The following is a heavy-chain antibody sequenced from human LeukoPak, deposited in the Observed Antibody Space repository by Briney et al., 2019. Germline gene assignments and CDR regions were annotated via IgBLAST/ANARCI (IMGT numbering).Heavy chain of an antibody. V-gene: IGHV1-18*01. D-gene: IGHD3-16*01. J-gene: IGHJ4*02. CDR1: GYTLTSYG. CDR3: ARARGGLRLGESYYFDY. CDR2: ISAYNGNT. Sequence: GASVKVSCKASGYTLTSYGISWVRQAPGQGLEWMGWISAYNGNTNYAQKLQGRVTMTTDTSTSTAYMELRSLRSDDTAVYYCARARGGLRLGESYYFDYWGQGTLVTVSS.